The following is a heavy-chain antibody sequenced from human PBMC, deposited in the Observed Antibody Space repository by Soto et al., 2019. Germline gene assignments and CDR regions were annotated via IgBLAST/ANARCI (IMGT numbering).Heavy chain of an antibody. D-gene: IGHD3-10*01. CDR2: IIPIFGTA. Sequence: QVQLVQSGAEVKKPGSSVKVSCKASGGTFSSYAISWVRQAPGQGLEWMGGIIPIFGTANYAQKFQGRVTITAAESTSKAYMELSSLRSEDTAVYYCARKPYYYGSGSGLGAFDIWGQGTMVTVSS. V-gene: IGHV1-69*01. CDR3: ARKPYYYGSGSGLGAFDI. CDR1: GGTFSSYA. J-gene: IGHJ3*02.